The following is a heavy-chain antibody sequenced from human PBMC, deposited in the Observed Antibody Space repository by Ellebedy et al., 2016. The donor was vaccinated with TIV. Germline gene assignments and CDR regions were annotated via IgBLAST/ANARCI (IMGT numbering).Heavy chain of an antibody. CDR2: ISVAGDDV. CDR1: GFTFTDYY. Sequence: PGGSLRLSCAASGFTFTDYYMSRIRQAPGKGLEFLSYISVAGDDVAYIDSVKGRFTISRDNARDSLYLQMSSLRVEDTAIYYCARSARVPVNWGQGTLVTVSS. CDR3: ARSARVPVN. J-gene: IGHJ4*02. V-gene: IGHV3-11*04.